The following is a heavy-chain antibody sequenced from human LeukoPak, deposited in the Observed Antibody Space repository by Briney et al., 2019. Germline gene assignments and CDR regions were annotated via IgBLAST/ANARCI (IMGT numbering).Heavy chain of an antibody. CDR3: ARDSGGYYDSSGYYQI. V-gene: IGHV4-34*01. J-gene: IGHJ4*02. CDR2: INHSGSS. Sequence: SETLSLTCAVYGGSFRGYYWNWIRQPPGKGLEWIGEINHSGSSNYNPSLKSRVTISLDTSKNQFSLKLSSVTAADTAVYYCARDSGGYYDSSGYYQIWGQGTLVTVSS. D-gene: IGHD3-22*01. CDR1: GGSFRGYY.